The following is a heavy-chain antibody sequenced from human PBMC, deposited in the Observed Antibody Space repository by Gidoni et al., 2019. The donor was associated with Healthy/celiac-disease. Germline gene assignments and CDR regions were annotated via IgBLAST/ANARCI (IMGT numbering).Heavy chain of an antibody. D-gene: IGHD6-6*01. Sequence: EVQLLESGGGLVQPGGSLRLSCAASGFTFSSYAMSWVRQAPGEGLEWVSAISGSGGSTYYADSVKGRFTISRENSKNTLYLQMNSLRAEDTAVYYCAKDLLWHGSSAYDYWGQGTLVTVSS. CDR2: ISGSGGST. J-gene: IGHJ4*02. CDR1: GFTFSSYA. V-gene: IGHV3-23*01. CDR3: AKDLLWHGSSAYDY.